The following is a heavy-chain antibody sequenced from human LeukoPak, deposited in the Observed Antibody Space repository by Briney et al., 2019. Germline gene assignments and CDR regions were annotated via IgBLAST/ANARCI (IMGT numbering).Heavy chain of an antibody. J-gene: IGHJ3*02. CDR2: IYNGRTT. D-gene: IGHD1-7*01. CDR3: AKSPNRYNWNYNIHALDM. V-gene: IGHV4-59*08. CDR1: GGSISSYL. Sequence: PSETLSLTCSVSGGSISSYLWSWIRQPPGKGLESIGCIYNGRTTNYNPSLKSRVTISVDTSKNQFSLELTSVTAADTAVYYCAKSPNRYNWNYNIHALDMWGQGTLATLSS.